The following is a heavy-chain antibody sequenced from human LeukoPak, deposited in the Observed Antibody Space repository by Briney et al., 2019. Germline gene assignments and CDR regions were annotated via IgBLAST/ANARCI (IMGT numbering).Heavy chain of an antibody. V-gene: IGHV1-69*13. D-gene: IGHD4/OR15-4a*01. Sequence: SVKLSCKASGVTFSSYAISWVRQAPGQGLEWMGRIIPIFGTANYAQKFQGRVTITSDESTSTAYMELTSLRSEDTAVYYCARALYGGPPDYCGEGTLVTVSS. CDR2: IIPIFGTA. CDR1: GVTFSSYA. CDR3: ARALYGGPPDY. J-gene: IGHJ4*02.